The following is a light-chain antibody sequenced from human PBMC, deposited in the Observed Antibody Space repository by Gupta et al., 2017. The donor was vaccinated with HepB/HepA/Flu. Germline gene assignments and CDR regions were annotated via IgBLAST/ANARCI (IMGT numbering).Light chain of an antibody. Sequence: EIVFTQSPATLSLSPGERATLSCRASQSVSSNYIAWYQQKPGQAPRLLIYVASTRATGIPDRFSGSGSGTHFTLTISRLEPEDFAVYHCQQDGDPVYTFGQGTKLEIK. CDR1: QSVSSNY. CDR2: VAS. J-gene: IGKJ2*01. V-gene: IGKV3-20*01. CDR3: QQDGDPVYT.